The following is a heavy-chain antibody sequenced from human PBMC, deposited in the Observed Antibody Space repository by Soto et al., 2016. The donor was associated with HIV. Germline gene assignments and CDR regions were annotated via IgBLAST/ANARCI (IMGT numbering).Heavy chain of an antibody. J-gene: IGHJ3*02. CDR2: INSDGSST. D-gene: IGHD5-12*01. Sequence: EVQLVESGGGLVQPGGSLRLSCAASGFTFSSYWMHWARQAPGKGLVWVSRINSDGSSTSYADSVKGRFTISRDNAKNTLYPQMNSLRAEDTAVYYCAREARRDGYIGAWGAFDIWGQGTMVTVSS. CDR3: AREARRDGYIGAWGAFDI. CDR1: GFTFSSYW. V-gene: IGHV3-74*01.